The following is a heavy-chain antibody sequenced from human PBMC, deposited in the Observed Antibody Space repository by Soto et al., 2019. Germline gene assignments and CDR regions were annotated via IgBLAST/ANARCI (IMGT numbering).Heavy chain of an antibody. Sequence: EVQLLESGGDLVQPGGSLRLSCVASGFTFSNYAMSWVRQAPGKGLEWVSAISGSGDKTYYADSVKGRFTISRDNSKNSLYIQMNCLGAEDTAVYYCAKDLRVWDTAMSFDPWGQGTLVTVSS. V-gene: IGHV3-23*01. D-gene: IGHD5-18*01. J-gene: IGHJ5*02. CDR3: AKDLRVWDTAMSFDP. CDR2: ISGSGDKT. CDR1: GFTFSNYA.